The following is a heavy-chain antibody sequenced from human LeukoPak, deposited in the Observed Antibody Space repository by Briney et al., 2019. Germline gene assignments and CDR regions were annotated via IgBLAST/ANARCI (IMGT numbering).Heavy chain of an antibody. CDR2: ISYDGSNK. CDR1: GFTFSSYG. V-gene: IGHV3-30*18. J-gene: IGHJ4*02. CDR3: AKDPERRGYSSSWYFDY. D-gene: IGHD6-13*01. Sequence: PGGSLRLSCAASGFTFSSYGMHWVRQAPGKGLEWVAVISYDGSNKYYADSVKGRFAISRDNSKNTLYLQMNSLRAEDTAVYYCAKDPERRGYSSSWYFDYWGQGTLVTVSS.